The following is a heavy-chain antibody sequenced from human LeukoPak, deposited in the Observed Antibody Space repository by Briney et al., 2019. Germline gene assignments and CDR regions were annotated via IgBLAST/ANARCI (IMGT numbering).Heavy chain of an antibody. D-gene: IGHD2-2*01. Sequence: ASVKVSCTASGYTFTNYDVNWVRQAPGHGLEWVGWMNPTSGKTGYAQKFQGRVTLTSNNPIGTAYMEISSLRSEDTAVYYCAIGSRYCSSDNCYHFYYWGQGTLVTGSS. CDR3: AIGSRYCSSDNCYHFYY. V-gene: IGHV1-8*01. CDR2: MNPTSGKT. CDR1: GYTFTNYD. J-gene: IGHJ4*02.